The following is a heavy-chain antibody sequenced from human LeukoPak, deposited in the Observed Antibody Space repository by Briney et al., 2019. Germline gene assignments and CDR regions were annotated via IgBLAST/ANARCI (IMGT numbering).Heavy chain of an antibody. Sequence: KASETLSLTCTVSGGSITDHYWSWIRQPPGKGLELTGHIHSTGNTFYKPSLKSRITISLDTSRNQFSLKLSSVTAADTAVYYCARLDIVVVPAASIYYFYMDVWGKGTTVTVSS. CDR2: IHSTGNT. D-gene: IGHD2-2*01. J-gene: IGHJ6*03. CDR3: ARLDIVVVPAASIYYFYMDV. CDR1: GGSITDHY. V-gene: IGHV4-4*09.